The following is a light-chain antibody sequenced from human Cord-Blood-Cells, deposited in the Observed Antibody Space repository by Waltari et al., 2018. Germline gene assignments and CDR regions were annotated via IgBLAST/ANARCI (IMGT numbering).Light chain of an antibody. CDR1: QGISSY. V-gene: IGKV1D-8*01. CDR2: AAS. Sequence: VIWLTQSPSLLPASTRDRVPIGCRMSQGISSYLAWYQQKPGKAPELLIYAASLLQSGVPSRFSGSGSGIDFTPNTSCRQSEDVATYYCQQYYSFPWTFGQVTKVEIK. J-gene: IGKJ1*01. CDR3: QQYYSFPWT.